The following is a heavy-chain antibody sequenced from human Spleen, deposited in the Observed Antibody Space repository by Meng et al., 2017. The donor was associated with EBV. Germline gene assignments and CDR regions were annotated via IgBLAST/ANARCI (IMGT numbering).Heavy chain of an antibody. CDR1: GDSITSGYYY. D-gene: IGHD3-16*02. CDR3: VREDVWENYRSYVH. J-gene: IGHJ4*02. CDR2: IYYSGST. V-gene: IGHV4-30-4*01. Sequence: QVQLRESGPGLVKPSQTLSLTCAVSGDSITSGYYYWSWIRQPPGKGLEWIGYIYYSGSTYYNPSLKSRVTISVDTSKNQFSLKLSSVTAADTAMYFCVREDVWENYRSYVHWGQGSLVTVSS.